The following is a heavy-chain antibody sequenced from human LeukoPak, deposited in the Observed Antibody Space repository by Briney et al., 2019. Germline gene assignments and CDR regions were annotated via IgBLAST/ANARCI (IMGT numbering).Heavy chain of an antibody. Sequence: ASVTVSCKTSGYTFTSYYVHWVRQAPGQGLEWMGIINPSSGSTTYARSFQGRVTMTRDTSTSTVYMELSSLRSEDTAVYYCGRDYGVTPRWGYFDNWGQGTLVTVSS. CDR2: INPSSGST. CDR1: GYTFTSYY. J-gene: IGHJ4*02. D-gene: IGHD2-21*02. CDR3: GRDYGVTPRWGYFDN. V-gene: IGHV1-46*01.